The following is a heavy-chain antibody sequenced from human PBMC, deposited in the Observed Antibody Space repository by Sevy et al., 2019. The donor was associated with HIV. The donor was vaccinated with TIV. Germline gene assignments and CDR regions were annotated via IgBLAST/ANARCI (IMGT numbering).Heavy chain of an antibody. D-gene: IGHD6-13*01. V-gene: IGHV3-7*01. CDR1: GFTFSSYW. CDR2: IKEDGSVK. Sequence: GGCLRLSCEASGFTFSSYWMSWVRQAPGKGLERVANIKEDGSVKYYVDSVKGRFTISRDNAKNSVYLQMNSLRAEDTALYYCVRAIGAAGSYWGQGTLVTVSS. J-gene: IGHJ4*02. CDR3: VRAIGAAGSY.